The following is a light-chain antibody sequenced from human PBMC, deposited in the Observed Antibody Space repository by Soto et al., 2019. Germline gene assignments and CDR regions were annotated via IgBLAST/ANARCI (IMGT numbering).Light chain of an antibody. J-gene: IGKJ5*01. CDR2: DAS. CDR3: QQYGSSPIT. V-gene: IGKV3-20*01. Sequence: EIVLTQSPGTLSLSPGERAAFSCRASQSVSSNYLAWYQKKPGQAPRLIIYDASSRATGIPDRFSGSGSGTDFTLTISRLEPEDVAVYYCQQYGSSPITFGQGTRLEIK. CDR1: QSVSSNY.